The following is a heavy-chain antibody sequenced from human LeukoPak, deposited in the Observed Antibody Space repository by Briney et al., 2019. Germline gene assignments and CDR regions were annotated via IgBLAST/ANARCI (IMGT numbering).Heavy chain of an antibody. Sequence: PSETLSLTCAVYGGSFSGYYWSWIRQPPGKGLEWIGEINHSGSTNYNPSLKSRVTISVDTSKNQFSLKLSSVTAADTAVYYCARHVKQWLARIDYWGQETLVTVSS. J-gene: IGHJ4*02. CDR3: ARHVKQWLARIDY. D-gene: IGHD6-19*01. V-gene: IGHV4-34*01. CDR2: INHSGST. CDR1: GGSFSGYY.